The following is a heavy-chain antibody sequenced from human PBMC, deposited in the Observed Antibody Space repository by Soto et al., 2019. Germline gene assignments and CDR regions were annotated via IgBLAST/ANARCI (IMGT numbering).Heavy chain of an antibody. CDR2: ISSSSSYT. CDR1: GFTFSDYY. CDR3: AREHSHSSGIDY. Sequence: GGSLRLSCAASGFTFSDYYMSWIRQAPGKGLEWVSYISSSSSYTNYADSVKGRFTISRDNAKNSLYLQMNSLRAEDTAVYYCAREHSHSSGIDYWGQGTLVTVSS. D-gene: IGHD6-6*01. V-gene: IGHV3-11*06. J-gene: IGHJ4*02.